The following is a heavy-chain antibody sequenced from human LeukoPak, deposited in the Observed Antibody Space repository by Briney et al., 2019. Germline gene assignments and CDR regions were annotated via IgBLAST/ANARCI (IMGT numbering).Heavy chain of an antibody. CDR1: GYTFTGYY. D-gene: IGHD3-9*01. CDR3: ARAMSRLRYFDWPDY. CDR2: INPNSGGT. Sequence: GASVKVSCKASGYTFTGYYKHWVRQAPGQGPEWMGWINPNSGGTNYAQEFQGRVTMTRDTSISTAYMELSRLRSDDTAVYYCARAMSRLRYFDWPDYWGQGTLVTVSS. J-gene: IGHJ4*02. V-gene: IGHV1-2*02.